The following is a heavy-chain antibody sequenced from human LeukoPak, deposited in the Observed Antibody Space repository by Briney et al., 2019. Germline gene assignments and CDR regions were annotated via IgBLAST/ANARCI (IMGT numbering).Heavy chain of an antibody. CDR2: IYHSGST. CDR3: AKDGAWLRFDD. D-gene: IGHD5-12*01. Sequence: PSETLSLTCAVSGGSISSSNWWSWVRQPPGKGLEWIGEIYHSGSTNYNPSLKSRVTISVDKSKNHFSLKLSSVTAEDTAVYYCAKDGAWLRFDDWGQGILVTVSS. J-gene: IGHJ4*02. V-gene: IGHV4-4*02. CDR1: GGSISSSNW.